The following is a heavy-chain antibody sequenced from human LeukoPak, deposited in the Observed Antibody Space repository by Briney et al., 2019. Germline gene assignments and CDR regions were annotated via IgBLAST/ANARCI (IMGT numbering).Heavy chain of an antibody. CDR2: ITASGAYI. J-gene: IGHJ5*02. Sequence: GSLRLSCAASGFTFRIYSMNWVRQAPGKGLEWVSSITASGAYIYYADSVKGRFTISRDNAKDSLYLQMDSLRAEGTSIYFCARARTGGTWSFDPWGQGTLVTVSS. V-gene: IGHV3-21*01. D-gene: IGHD2-15*01. CDR3: ARARTGGTWSFDP. CDR1: GFTFRIYS.